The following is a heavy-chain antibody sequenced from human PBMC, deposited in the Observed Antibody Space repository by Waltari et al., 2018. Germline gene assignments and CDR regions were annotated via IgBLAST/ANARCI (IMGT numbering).Heavy chain of an antibody. CDR3: ASLGYGDYGVDWFDP. CDR2: IYHSGST. D-gene: IGHD4-17*01. Sequence: QVQLQESGPGLVKPSETLSITCTVSGYSISSGYYWGWIRQPPGKGLEWIGSIYHSGSTYYNPSLKSRVTISVDTSKNQFSLKLSSVTAADTAVYYCASLGYGDYGVDWFDPWGQGTLVTVSS. CDR1: GYSISSGYY. V-gene: IGHV4-38-2*02. J-gene: IGHJ5*02.